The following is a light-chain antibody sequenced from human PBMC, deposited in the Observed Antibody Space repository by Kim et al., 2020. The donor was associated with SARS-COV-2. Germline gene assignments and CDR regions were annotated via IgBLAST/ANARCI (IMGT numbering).Light chain of an antibody. J-gene: IGLJ2*01. CDR3: LAWDSGTVV. V-gene: IGLV3-1*01. Sequence: SYELTQPPSVSVSPGQTASITCSGDKLGDKYACWYQQKPGQSPVLVIYQDSKRPSGIPERFSGSNSGNTATLTISGIRAMAEAEYCCLAWDSGTVVFGGG. CDR1: KLGDKY. CDR2: QDS.